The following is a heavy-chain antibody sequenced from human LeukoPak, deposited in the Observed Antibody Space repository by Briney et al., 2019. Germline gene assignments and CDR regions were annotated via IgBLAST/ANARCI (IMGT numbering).Heavy chain of an antibody. Sequence: ASVKVSCKASGGTFSSYAISWVRQAPGQGLEWMGRIIPILGIANYAQKFQGRVTITADKSTSTAYMELSSLRSEDTAVYYCAREVVAVAGYYFDYWGQGTLVTVSS. J-gene: IGHJ4*02. V-gene: IGHV1-69*04. D-gene: IGHD6-19*01. CDR2: IIPILGIA. CDR3: AREVVAVAGYYFDY. CDR1: GGTFSSYA.